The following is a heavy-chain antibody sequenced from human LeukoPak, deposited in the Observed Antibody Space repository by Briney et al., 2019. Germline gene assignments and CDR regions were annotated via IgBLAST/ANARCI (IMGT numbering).Heavy chain of an antibody. CDR3: ARDRGYSYGNYFDY. CDR1: GYTFTGYY. J-gene: IGHJ4*02. V-gene: IGHV1-2*02. Sequence: ASVKVSCKASGYTFTGYYIHWVRQAPGQGLEWMGWINPNSGGTNYAQKFQGRVTMTRDTSISTAYMELSRLRSDGTAVYYCARDRGYSYGNYFDYWGQGTLVTVSS. CDR2: INPNSGGT. D-gene: IGHD5-18*01.